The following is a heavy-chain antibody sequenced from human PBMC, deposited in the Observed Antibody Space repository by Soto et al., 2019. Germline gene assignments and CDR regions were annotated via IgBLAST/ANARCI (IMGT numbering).Heavy chain of an antibody. CDR2: ISAYNGNT. CDR1: GYTFTSYG. CDR3: ARGGGQQLARSYYYYYYMDV. V-gene: IGHV1-18*01. D-gene: IGHD6-13*01. J-gene: IGHJ6*03. Sequence: ASVKVSCKASGYTFTSYGISWVRQAPGQGLEWMGWISAYNGNTNYAQKLQGRVTMTTDTSTSTAYMELRSLRSDDTAVYYCARGGGQQLARSYYYYYYMDVWGKGTTLTVSS.